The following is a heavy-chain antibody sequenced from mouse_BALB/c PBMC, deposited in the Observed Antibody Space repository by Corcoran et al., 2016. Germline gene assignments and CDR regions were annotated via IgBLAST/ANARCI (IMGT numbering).Heavy chain of an antibody. D-gene: IGHD4-1*01. CDR3: ARSGNWDWYFDV. Sequence: QIQLVQSGPELKKPGETVKISCKASWYTFTNYGMNWVKQAPGKGLKWMGWINTYTGEPTYADDFKGRFAFSLETSASTAYLQINNLKNEDMATYFCARSGNWDWYFDVWGAGTTVTVSS. CDR1: WYTFTNYG. V-gene: IGHV9-1*02. J-gene: IGHJ1*01. CDR2: INTYTGEP.